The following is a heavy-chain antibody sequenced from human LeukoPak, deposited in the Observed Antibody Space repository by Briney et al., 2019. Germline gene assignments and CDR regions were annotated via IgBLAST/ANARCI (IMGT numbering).Heavy chain of an antibody. Sequence: SETLSLTCAVYGGSFSGYYWSWIRQPPGKGLEWIGEINHSGSTNYNPSLKSRVTISVDTSKNQFSLKLSSVTAADTAVYYCARVASGLVGAVYYFDYWGQGTLVTVSS. V-gene: IGHV4-34*01. J-gene: IGHJ4*02. CDR3: ARVASGLVGAVYYFDY. CDR2: INHSGST. CDR1: GGSFSGYY. D-gene: IGHD2-15*01.